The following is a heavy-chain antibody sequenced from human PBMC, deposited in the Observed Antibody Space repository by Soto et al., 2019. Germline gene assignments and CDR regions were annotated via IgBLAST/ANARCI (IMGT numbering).Heavy chain of an antibody. D-gene: IGHD3-10*01. V-gene: IGHV4-59*01. Sequence: ASETLSLTCTVSGGSISSYYWSWIRQPPGKGLEWIGYIYYSGSTNYNPSLKSRVTISVDTSKNQFSLKLSSVTAADTAVYYCARYYYGSGSYYKANWLDPWGQGTLVTVSS. CDR3: ARYYYGSGSYYKANWLDP. J-gene: IGHJ5*02. CDR2: IYYSGST. CDR1: GGSISSYY.